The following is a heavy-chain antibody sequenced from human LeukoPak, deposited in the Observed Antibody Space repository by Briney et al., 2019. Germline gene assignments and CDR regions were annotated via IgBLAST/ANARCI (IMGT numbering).Heavy chain of an antibody. CDR2: INPNSGGT. V-gene: IGHV1-2*02. CDR3: ARAGKTVLRFLEWLEFDY. D-gene: IGHD3-3*01. CDR1: GYTFTDYY. J-gene: IGHJ4*02. Sequence: ASVKVSCRASGYTFTDYYIHWVRQAPGQGLEWMGWINPNSGGTNYAQKLQGRVTMTTDTSTSTAYMELRSLRSDDTAVYYCARAGKTVLRFLEWLEFDYWGQGTLVTVSS.